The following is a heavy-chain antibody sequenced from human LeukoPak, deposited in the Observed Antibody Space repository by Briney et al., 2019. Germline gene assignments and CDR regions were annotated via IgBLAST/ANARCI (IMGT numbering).Heavy chain of an antibody. V-gene: IGHV1-2*02. CDR2: ISPNSGGT. Sequence: GASVKVSCKASGYTFNDFYMHWVRQAPGQGLEWMGWISPNSGGTQYAQRFQGRVTVTRNRSNRTIYMALSRPKSDDTAVYYCARAGIVIVPAEGDWGQGTLVTVSS. CDR1: GYTFNDFY. CDR3: ARAGIVIVPAEGD. J-gene: IGHJ4*02. D-gene: IGHD2-2*01.